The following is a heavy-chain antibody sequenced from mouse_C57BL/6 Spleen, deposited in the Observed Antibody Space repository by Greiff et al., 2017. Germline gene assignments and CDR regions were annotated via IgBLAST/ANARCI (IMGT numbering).Heavy chain of an antibody. Sequence: ESGPGLVKPSQSLSLTCSVTGYSITSGYYWNWIRQFPGNKLEWMGYISYDGSNNYNPSLKNRISITRDTSKNQFFLKLNSVTTEDTATYYCASPNWAFAYWGQGTLVTVSA. D-gene: IGHD4-1*01. CDR1: GYSITSGYY. CDR3: ASPNWAFAY. CDR2: ISYDGSN. V-gene: IGHV3-6*01. J-gene: IGHJ3*01.